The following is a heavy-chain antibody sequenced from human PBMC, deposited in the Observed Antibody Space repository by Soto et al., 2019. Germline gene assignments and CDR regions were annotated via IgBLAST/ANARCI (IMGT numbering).Heavy chain of an antibody. V-gene: IGHV3-64*01. CDR1: GFTFSSYA. D-gene: IGHD3-10*01. J-gene: IGHJ3*02. CDR3: AGSAAFDI. Sequence: EVQLVESGGGLVQPGGSLRLSCAASGFTFSSYAMHWVRQAPGKGLEYVSAISSNGGSTYYANSVKGRFTISGDNSKNALYLQMGSLSAEDMAVYYYAGSAAFDIWCRETMVTVGS. CDR2: ISSNGGST.